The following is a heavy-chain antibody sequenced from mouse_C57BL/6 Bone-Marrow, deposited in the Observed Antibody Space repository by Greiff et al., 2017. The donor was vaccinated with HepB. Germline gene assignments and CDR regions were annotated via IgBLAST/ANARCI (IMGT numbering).Heavy chain of an antibody. CDR1: GYTFTSYG. D-gene: IGHD1-1*01. J-gene: IGHJ3*01. Sequence: VHLVESGAELARPGASVKLSCKASGYTFTSYGISWVKQRTGQGLEWIGEIYPRSGNTYYNEKFKGKATLTADKSSSPAYMELRSLTSEDSAVYFCAREGDYYYAFAYWGQGTLVTVSA. CDR3: AREGDYYYAFAY. CDR2: IYPRSGNT. V-gene: IGHV1-81*01.